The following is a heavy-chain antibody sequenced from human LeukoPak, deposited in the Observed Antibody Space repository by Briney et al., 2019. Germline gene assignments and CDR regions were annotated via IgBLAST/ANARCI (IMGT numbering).Heavy chain of an antibody. V-gene: IGHV1-2*02. CDR3: VRELRGLGYCTNIGCQTYAY. J-gene: IGHJ4*02. CDR2: INPINGDT. D-gene: IGHD2-8*01. Sequence: ASLKGSCKTSGYSFTGYFIHWLRQAPGQGLEWMGRINPINGDTNYGQKFQGRVIMTRDTSISTAYMQLSSLRSDDTALYYCVRELRGLGYCTNIGCQTYAYWGQGTQVIVSS. CDR1: GYSFTGYF.